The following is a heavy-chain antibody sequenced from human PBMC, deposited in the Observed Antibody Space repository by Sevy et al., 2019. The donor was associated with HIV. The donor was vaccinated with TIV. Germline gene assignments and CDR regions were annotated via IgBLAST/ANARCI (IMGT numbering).Heavy chain of an antibody. V-gene: IGHV4-34*01. CDR1: GGSFSGYY. J-gene: IGHJ5*02. CDR2: INHSGST. D-gene: IGHD1-1*01. CDR3: ARGEGALEAQFDP. Sequence: SETLSLTCAVYGGSFSGYYWSWIRQPPGKGLEWIGQINHSGSTNYNPSLKSRLTISVDTSKNQFSLKLSSVTAADTAVYYCARGEGALEAQFDPWGQRTLVTVSS.